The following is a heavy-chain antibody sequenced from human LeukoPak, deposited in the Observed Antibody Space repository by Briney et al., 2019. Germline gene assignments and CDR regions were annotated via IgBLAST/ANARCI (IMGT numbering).Heavy chain of an antibody. D-gene: IGHD5-24*01. CDR1: GFTFINYW. CDR2: INNDGGGT. V-gene: IGHV3-74*01. CDR3: ARGGYNHAFDI. J-gene: IGHJ3*02. Sequence: GGSLRLSCTASGFTFINYWIHWVRQPPGKGLVWVSRINNDGGGTIYADSVRGRFTISRDNAKNTLYLQMNSLGVEDTAIYYCARGGYNHAFDIWGQGTVVTVSP.